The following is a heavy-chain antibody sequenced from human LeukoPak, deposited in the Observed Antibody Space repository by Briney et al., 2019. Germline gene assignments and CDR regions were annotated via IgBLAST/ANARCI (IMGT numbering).Heavy chain of an antibody. CDR3: AKDPNEDWVGGFDM. Sequence: GGSLRLSCEGSGFIFSNYAMSWVRQVPGKRPEWVSGISASGGRTHYADSVKGRFIISRDSSKNTVFLQMNSLRVDDTALYYCAKDPNEDWVGGFDMLGQGTMVTVSS. V-gene: IGHV3-23*01. CDR1: GFIFSNYA. CDR2: ISASGGRT. J-gene: IGHJ3*02. D-gene: IGHD2-21*01.